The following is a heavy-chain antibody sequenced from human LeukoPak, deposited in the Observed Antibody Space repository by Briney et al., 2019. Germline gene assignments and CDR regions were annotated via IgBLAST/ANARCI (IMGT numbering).Heavy chain of an antibody. CDR2: IKQDGSEK. Sequence: PGGSLRLSCAASGFTFSSYWMSWVRQAPGKGLEWVANIKQDGSEKYYVDSVKGRFTISRDNAKNSLYLQMNSLRAEDTAVYYCARDPPSPFGEFGADYWGQGTLVTVSS. CDR3: ARDPPSPFGEFGADY. D-gene: IGHD3-10*01. V-gene: IGHV3-7*01. J-gene: IGHJ4*02. CDR1: GFTFSSYW.